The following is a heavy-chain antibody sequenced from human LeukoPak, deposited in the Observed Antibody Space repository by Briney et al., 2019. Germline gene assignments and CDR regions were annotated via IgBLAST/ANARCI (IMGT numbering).Heavy chain of an antibody. CDR1: GFTFSSYG. Sequence: GGSLRLSCEASGFTFSSYGMHWVRQAPGKGLEWVAVIWYDGSNKYYADSVKGRFTISRDNSKNTLYLQMNSLRAEDTAVYYCARGLTITMVRGVIRGRYGYYFDYWGQGTLVTVSS. CDR2: IWYDGSNK. J-gene: IGHJ4*02. CDR3: ARGLTITMVRGVIRGRYGYYFDY. V-gene: IGHV3-33*01. D-gene: IGHD3-10*01.